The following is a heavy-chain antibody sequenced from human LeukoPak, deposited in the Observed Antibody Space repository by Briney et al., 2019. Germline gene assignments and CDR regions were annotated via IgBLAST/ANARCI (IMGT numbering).Heavy chain of an antibody. CDR1: GGSISSYY. J-gene: IGHJ3*02. CDR2: IQNRGSP. CDR3: ARDRPGIAVAGDAFDI. Sequence: SETLSLTCTVSGGSISSYYWSWIRQPPGKGLEWIGYIQNRGSPNYNPSPKSRVALSVDTSKNQFSLKLTSVTAADTAVYYCARDRPGIAVAGDAFDIWGQGTMVTVSS. V-gene: IGHV4-59*01. D-gene: IGHD6-19*01.